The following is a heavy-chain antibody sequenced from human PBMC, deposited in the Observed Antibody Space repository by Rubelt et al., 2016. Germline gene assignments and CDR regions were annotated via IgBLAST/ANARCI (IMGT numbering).Heavy chain of an antibody. CDR3: ARDQLWTAYYYYGMDV. D-gene: IGHD5-18*01. J-gene: IGHJ6*02. CDR2: IWYDGSNK. Sequence: VAVIWYDGSNKYYADSVKGRFTISRDNSKNTLYLQMNSLRAEDTAVYYCARDQLWTAYYYYGMDVWGQGTTVTVSS. V-gene: IGHV3-33*01.